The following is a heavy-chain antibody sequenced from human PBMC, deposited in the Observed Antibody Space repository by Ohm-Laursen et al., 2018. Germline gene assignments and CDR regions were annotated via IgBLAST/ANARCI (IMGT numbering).Heavy chain of an antibody. V-gene: IGHV5-51*03. CDR1: GYSFTNYW. J-gene: IGHJ4*03. D-gene: IGHD3-22*01. CDR3: AGWGPGSSGYF. CDR2: INSGESEI. Sequence: GASLRISCKGSGYSFTNYWIGWVRQMPGKGLEWMGIINSGESEIRYSPSFQGQVTISAYKSISTAYLQWRNLKASDTAMYYCAGWGPGSSGYFWGQGTLVTVSS.